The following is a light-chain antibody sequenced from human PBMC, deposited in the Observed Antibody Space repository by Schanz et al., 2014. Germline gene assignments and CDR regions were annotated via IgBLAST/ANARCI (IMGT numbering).Light chain of an antibody. CDR1: QGISSF. J-gene: IGKJ2*01. Sequence: IQLTQSPSPLSASVGDRVTITCRASQGISSFLAWYQHKPGRAPKLLIYAASTLQTGVPSRFSGSGSGTDFTLTISSLQPDDFATYYCQHYNSYSATFGQGTKLEI. CDR2: AAS. V-gene: IGKV1-9*01. CDR3: QHYNSYSAT.